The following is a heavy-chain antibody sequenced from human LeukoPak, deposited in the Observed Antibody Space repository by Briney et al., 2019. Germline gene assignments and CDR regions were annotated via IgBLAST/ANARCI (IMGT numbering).Heavy chain of an antibody. Sequence: GASVKVSCXVSGYTLTVLSMHWVRQARGKGLEWMGGFNPEDGETIYAQKFQGRVTMTEDTSTDTAYMELSSLRSEDTAVYYCATTSIAAPDSPPFDYWGQGTLVTVSS. D-gene: IGHD6-6*01. CDR1: GYTLTVLS. CDR2: FNPEDGET. CDR3: ATTSIAAPDSPPFDY. V-gene: IGHV1-24*01. J-gene: IGHJ4*02.